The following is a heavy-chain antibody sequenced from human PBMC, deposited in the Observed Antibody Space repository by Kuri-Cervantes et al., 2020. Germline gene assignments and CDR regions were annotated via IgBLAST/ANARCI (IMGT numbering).Heavy chain of an antibody. CDR2: ISTSGSTM. V-gene: IGHV3-11*01. D-gene: IGHD1-26*01. CDR3: AKVETGSYCGRSEDY. CDR1: GFTFSDYY. Sequence: GESLKISCAASGFTFSDYYLTWIRQAPGKGLEWISYISTSGSTMYYADSVKGRFSISRDNSKNTLYLQMNSLRAEDTAVYYCAKVETGSYCGRSEDYWGQGTLVTVSS. J-gene: IGHJ4*02.